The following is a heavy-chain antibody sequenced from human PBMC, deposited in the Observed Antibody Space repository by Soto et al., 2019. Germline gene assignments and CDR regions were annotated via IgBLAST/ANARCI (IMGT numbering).Heavy chain of an antibody. J-gene: IGHJ3*01. CDR3: ARGDRGAFDL. D-gene: IGHD2-21*02. CDR2: IKQDGNEK. V-gene: IGHV3-7*04. CDR1: AFTFSSFW. Sequence: GGSLRLSCAASAFTFSSFWMSWVRQAPGKGLEWVANIKQDGNEKYSVDSVKGRFTFSRDNAKNSLYLHMNSLRAEDTAVYYCARGDRGAFDLWGQGTMVTV.